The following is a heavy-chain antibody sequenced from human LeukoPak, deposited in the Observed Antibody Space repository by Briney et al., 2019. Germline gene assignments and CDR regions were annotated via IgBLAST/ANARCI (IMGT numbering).Heavy chain of an antibody. Sequence: ASVKVSCKASGYTFTGYYMHWVRQAPGQGLEWMGWINPNSGGTNYAQKFQGRVTMTRDTPISTAYMELSRLRSDDTAVYYCARDPLAGRIGYSSGWYVFNYFDYWGQGTLVTVSS. CDR1: GYTFTGYY. CDR3: ARDPLAGRIGYSSGWYVFNYFDY. V-gene: IGHV1-2*02. D-gene: IGHD6-19*01. CDR2: INPNSGGT. J-gene: IGHJ4*02.